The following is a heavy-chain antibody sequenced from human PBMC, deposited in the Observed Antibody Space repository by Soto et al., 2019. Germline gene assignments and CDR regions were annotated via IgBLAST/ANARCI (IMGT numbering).Heavy chain of an antibody. V-gene: IGHV4-39*01. Sequence: SETLSLTCSVSGGSISTSSYFWGWIRQPPGKGLEWVGAVHYSGSANYRSSLQSRVTISVDTSQNQFSLRLRSVTAADTAVYYCARHRWGSGSYSGLLDFWGQGALVTVSS. J-gene: IGHJ4*02. CDR1: GGSISTSSYF. CDR3: ARHRWGSGSYSGLLDF. CDR2: VHYSGSA. D-gene: IGHD3-10*01.